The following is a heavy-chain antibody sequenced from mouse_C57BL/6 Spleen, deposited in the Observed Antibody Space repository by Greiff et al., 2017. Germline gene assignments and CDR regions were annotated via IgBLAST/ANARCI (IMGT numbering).Heavy chain of an antibody. V-gene: IGHV1-81*01. CDR3: ARRDDDYDEDDY. CDR1: GYTFTSYG. D-gene: IGHD2-4*01. CDR2: IYPRSGNT. J-gene: IGHJ2*01. Sequence: VQLQQSGAELARPGASVKLSCKASGYTFTSYGISWVKQRTGQGLEWIGEIYPRSGNTYYNEKFKGKATLTADKSSSTAYMELRSLTSEDSAVYFCARRDDDYDEDDYWGQGTTLTVSS.